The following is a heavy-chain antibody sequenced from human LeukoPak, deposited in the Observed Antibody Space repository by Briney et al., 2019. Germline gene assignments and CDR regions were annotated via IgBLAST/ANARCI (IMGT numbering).Heavy chain of an antibody. CDR3: ARAPSEIGGYYPEYFRH. J-gene: IGHJ1*01. D-gene: IGHD3-22*01. CDR1: GFTFSTYW. Sequence: GGSLGLSCAASGFTFSTYWMHWVRQAPGKGLVWVSRIKSDGGTNYADSVKGRFTISRDNAKKTVSLQMNSLRPEDTGVYYCARAPSEIGGYYPEYFRHWGQGTLVTVSS. CDR2: IKSDGGT. V-gene: IGHV3-74*01.